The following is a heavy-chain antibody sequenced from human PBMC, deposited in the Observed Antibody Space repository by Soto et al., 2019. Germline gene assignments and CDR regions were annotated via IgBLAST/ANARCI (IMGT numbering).Heavy chain of an antibody. D-gene: IGHD3-22*01. V-gene: IGHV3-21*01. J-gene: IGHJ6*02. CDR2: ISSSSSYI. CDR1: GFTFSSYS. CDR3: ARVGDYYDPYYYYGMDV. Sequence: EVQLVESGGGLVKPGGSLRLSCAASGFTFSSYSMNWVRQAPGKGLEWVSSISSSSSYIYYADSVKGRFTISRDNAKNSLYLQMNSLRAEDTAVYYGARVGDYYDPYYYYGMDVWGQGTTVTVSS.